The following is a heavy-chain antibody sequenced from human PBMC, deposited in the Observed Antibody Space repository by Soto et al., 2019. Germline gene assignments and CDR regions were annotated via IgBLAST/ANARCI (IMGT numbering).Heavy chain of an antibody. CDR1: GFTFSSYA. V-gene: IGHV3-30-3*01. CDR3: ARDKSPYSSGWHNRHFDY. CDR2: ISYDGSNK. J-gene: IGHJ4*02. D-gene: IGHD6-19*01. Sequence: QVQLVESGGGVVQPGRSLRLSCAASGFTFSSYAMHWVRQAPGKGLEWVAVISYDGSNKYYADSVKGRFTISRDNFKNTLFLQMNILRAEETDVYYCARDKSPYSSGWHNRHFDYWGQGTLVTVSS.